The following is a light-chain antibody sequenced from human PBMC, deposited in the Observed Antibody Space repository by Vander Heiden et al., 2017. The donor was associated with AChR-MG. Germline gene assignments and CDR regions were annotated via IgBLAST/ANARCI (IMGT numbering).Light chain of an antibody. CDR2: EVS. Sequence: QSALTQPASVSGSPGQSITISCTGTSSDVGSYNLVSWYKQHPGKAPKLMIYEVSKRPSGVSNRFSGSKSGNTASLTISGLQAEDEADYYCCSYARSSTWVFGGGTKLTVL. CDR1: SSDVGSYNL. CDR3: CSYARSSTWV. V-gene: IGLV2-23*02. J-gene: IGLJ3*02.